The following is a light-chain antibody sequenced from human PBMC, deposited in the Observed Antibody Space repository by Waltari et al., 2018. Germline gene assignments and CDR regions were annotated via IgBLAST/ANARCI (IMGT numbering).Light chain of an antibody. J-gene: IGKJ4*01. CDR1: QDINNY. CDR2: DGS. V-gene: IGKV1-33*01. Sequence: QMNQSPSSLSASVGDRVTITCQASQDINNYLNWYQQKPGKAPKLLIYDGSTLQPGVPSRFSGSGFATEFTLTISSLQPEDIATYYCQQYDNLGLTFGGGTRVEIK. CDR3: QQYDNLGLT.